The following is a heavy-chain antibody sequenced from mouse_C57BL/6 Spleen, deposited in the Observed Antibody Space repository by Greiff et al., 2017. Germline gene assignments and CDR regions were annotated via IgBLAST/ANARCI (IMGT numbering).Heavy chain of an antibody. D-gene: IGHD4-1*01. CDR2: IRSKSNNYAT. J-gene: IGHJ4*01. CDR1: GFSFTTYA. Sequence: EVKLMESGGGLVQPKGSLKLSCAASGFSFTTYAMNWVRQAPGKGLEWVARIRSKSNNYATYYADSVKDRFTISRDDSESMLYLQMNNLKTEDTAMYYCVRHRTGKAMDDWGQGTSVTVSS. CDR3: VRHRTGKAMDD. V-gene: IGHV10-1*01.